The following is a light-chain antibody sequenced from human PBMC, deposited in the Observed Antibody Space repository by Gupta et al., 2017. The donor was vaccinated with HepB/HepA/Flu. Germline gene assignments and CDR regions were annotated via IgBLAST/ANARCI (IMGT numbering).Light chain of an antibody. V-gene: IGKV3-20*01. J-gene: IGKJ4*01. CDR3: RQFGRASFT. CDR2: GAS. CDR1: QTVSSSY. Sequence: EIVLTQSPGSLSLSPGERATLSCRASQTVSSSYLSWYQHKPGQAPRLLIYGASTRATGIPARFSGSGSGTDFTLTISRLEPDDFAVYYCRQFGRASFTFGGGTKVEIK.